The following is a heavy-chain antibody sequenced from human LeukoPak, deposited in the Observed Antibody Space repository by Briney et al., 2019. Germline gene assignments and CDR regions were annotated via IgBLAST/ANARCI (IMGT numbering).Heavy chain of an antibody. J-gene: IGHJ5*02. Sequence: GASLKVSCKASGYTFASYDINWVRQATGQGLEWMGWMSPNSGNTGYAQKFQGRVTITKNTSISTAYMELSSLRSEDTAIYYCARGRTSGTYNWFDPWGQGTLVTVSS. D-gene: IGHD3-10*01. V-gene: IGHV1-8*01. CDR2: MSPNSGNT. CDR1: GYTFASYD. CDR3: ARGRTSGTYNWFDP.